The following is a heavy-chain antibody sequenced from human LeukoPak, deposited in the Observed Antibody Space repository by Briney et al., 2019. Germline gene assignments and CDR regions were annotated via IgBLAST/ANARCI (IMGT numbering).Heavy chain of an antibody. CDR2: ISAYNGNT. J-gene: IGHJ6*02. CDR3: ASQGGGIAAAGTYDYYYGMDV. V-gene: IGHV1-18*01. CDR1: GYTFTSYG. Sequence: ASVKVSCKASGYTFTSYGISWVRQAPGQGLEWMGWISAYNGNTNYAQKLQGRVTMTTDTSTNTAYMELRSLRSDDAAVYYCASQGGGIAAAGTYDYYYGMDVWGQGTTVTVSS. D-gene: IGHD6-13*01.